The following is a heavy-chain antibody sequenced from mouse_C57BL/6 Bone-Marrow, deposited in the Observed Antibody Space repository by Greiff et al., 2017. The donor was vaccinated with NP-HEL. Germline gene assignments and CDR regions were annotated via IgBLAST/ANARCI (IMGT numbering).Heavy chain of an antibody. V-gene: IGHV1-76*01. CDR3: ALRDYGSSYWYFDV. Sequence: QVQLKQSGAELVRPGASVKLSCKASGYTFTDYYINWVKQRPGQGLEWIARIYPGSGNTYYNEKFKGKATLTAEKSSSTAYMQLSSLTSEDSAVYFCALRDYGSSYWYFDVWGTGTTVTVSS. CDR2: IYPGSGNT. J-gene: IGHJ1*03. CDR1: GYTFTDYY. D-gene: IGHD1-1*01.